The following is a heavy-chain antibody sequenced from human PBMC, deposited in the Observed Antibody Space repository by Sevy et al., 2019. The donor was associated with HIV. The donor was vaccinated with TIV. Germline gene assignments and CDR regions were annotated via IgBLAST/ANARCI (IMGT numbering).Heavy chain of an antibody. D-gene: IGHD2-8*01. CDR3: AREGCTQPHDY. V-gene: IGHV3-23*01. J-gene: IGHJ4*02. CDR1: GFTFAKYS. Sequence: GGSLRLSCAASGFTFAKYSMSWVRQAPGKGLEWVSTFSFGCGRINYADSVKGRFTISRDDSKNTLYLQMNSLRAEDTDTYVCAREGCTQPHDYWGQGTLVTVSS. CDR2: FSFGCGRI.